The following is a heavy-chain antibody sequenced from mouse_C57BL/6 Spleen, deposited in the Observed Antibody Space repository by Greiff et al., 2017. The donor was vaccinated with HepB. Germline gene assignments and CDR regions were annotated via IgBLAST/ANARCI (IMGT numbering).Heavy chain of an antibody. CDR2: IDPSDSET. J-gene: IGHJ2*01. D-gene: IGHD1-1*01. CDR1: GYTFTSYW. Sequence: VQLQQSGAELVRPGSSVKLSCKASGYTFTSYWMHWVKQRPIQGLEWIGNIDPSDSETHYNQKFKDKATLTVDKSSSTAYMQLSSLTSEDSAVYYCARLSYMAAVAENYWGQGTTLTVSS. CDR3: ARLSYMAAVAENY. V-gene: IGHV1-52*01.